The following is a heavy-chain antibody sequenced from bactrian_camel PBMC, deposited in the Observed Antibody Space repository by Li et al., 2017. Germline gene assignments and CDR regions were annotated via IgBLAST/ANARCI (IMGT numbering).Heavy chain of an antibody. V-gene: IGHV3S53*01. CDR3: AADQLYGTCRDVLDFPA. J-gene: IGHJ4*01. CDR2: WIGGATT. D-gene: IGHD7*01. Sequence: QVQLVESGGGSVQPGGSLNLSCEASDYTTTVGCMGWFRQRPGKDREGLAVPWIGGATTTYADSVKGRFIITRDKAKDLVYLQMNGLQPEDTGMYYCAADQLYGTCRDVLDFPARGQGTQVTVSS. CDR1: DYTTTVGC.